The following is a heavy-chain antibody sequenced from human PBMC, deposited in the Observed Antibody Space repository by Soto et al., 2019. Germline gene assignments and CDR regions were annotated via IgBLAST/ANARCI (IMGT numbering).Heavy chain of an antibody. CDR2: ISSSSSYI. D-gene: IGHD3-16*02. V-gene: IGHV3-21*01. J-gene: IGHJ4*02. Sequence: GGSLRLSCAASGFTFSSYSMNWVRQAPGKGLEWVSSISSSSSYIYYADSVKGRFTISRDNAKNSLYLQMNSLRAEDTAVYYCARDLSYYDYVWGSYRPYYFDYWGQGTLVTVSS. CDR3: ARDLSYYDYVWGSYRPYYFDY. CDR1: GFTFSSYS.